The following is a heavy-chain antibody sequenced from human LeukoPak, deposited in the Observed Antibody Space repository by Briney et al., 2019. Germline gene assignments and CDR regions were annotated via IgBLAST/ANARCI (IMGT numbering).Heavy chain of an antibody. J-gene: IGHJ4*02. D-gene: IGHD6-13*01. CDR3: ARIPGMAAGSDFYFDY. CDR2: ISYHGHRT. Sequence: GGSLRLSCVASGFTFYTYDMSWVRQVPGKGLEWVSSISYHGHRTYYTDSVKGRFTISRDNSKNTLYLQLNSLRVEDTAIYYCARIPGMAAGSDFYFDYWGPGTVVAVFS. V-gene: IGHV3-23*01. CDR1: GFTFYTYD.